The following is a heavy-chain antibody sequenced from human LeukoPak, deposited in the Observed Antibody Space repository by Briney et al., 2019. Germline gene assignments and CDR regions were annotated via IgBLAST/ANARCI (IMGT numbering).Heavy chain of an antibody. J-gene: IGHJ4*02. CDR1: AFNSSNYY. D-gene: IGHD4-17*01. CDR3: ARSYGDYGDFDY. V-gene: IGHV3-11*01. CDR2: ISSSGSTI. Sequence: GGSLRLSCAASAFNSSNYYMSWIRQHIGKELEWVSYISSSGSTIYYPDSVKGRFTISRDNAKNSLYLQMNSLRAEDTAVYYCARSYGDYGDFDYWGQGILVTVSS.